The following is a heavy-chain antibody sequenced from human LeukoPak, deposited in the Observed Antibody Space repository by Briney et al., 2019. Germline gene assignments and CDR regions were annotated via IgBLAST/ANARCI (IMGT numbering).Heavy chain of an antibody. CDR3: AREVLYSSLNWFDP. D-gene: IGHD6-19*01. CDR2: IYYSGST. V-gene: IGHV4-59*12. Sequence: PSETLSLTCTVSGGSISSYYWSWIRQPPGKGLEWIGYIYYSGSTNYNPSLKSRVTISVDTSKNQFSLKLSSVTAADTAVYYCAREVLYSSLNWFDPWGQGTLVTVSS. J-gene: IGHJ5*02. CDR1: GGSISSYY.